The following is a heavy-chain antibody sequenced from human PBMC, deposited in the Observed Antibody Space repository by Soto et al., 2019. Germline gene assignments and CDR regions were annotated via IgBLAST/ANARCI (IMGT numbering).Heavy chain of an antibody. CDR2: ISASGGST. CDR3: ARLRGPDCSGGSCFIYYYYGMDV. CDR1: GYTFSISV. Sequence: ASVKIFSTSSGYTFSISVISWVRKTPGQGLEWMGRISASGGSTSYAQKFQGRVTMTRDTSKNQFSLKLSSVTAADTAVYYCARLRGPDCSGGSCFIYYYYGMDVWGQGATVTVSS. J-gene: IGHJ6*02. D-gene: IGHD2-15*01. V-gene: IGHV1-46*01.